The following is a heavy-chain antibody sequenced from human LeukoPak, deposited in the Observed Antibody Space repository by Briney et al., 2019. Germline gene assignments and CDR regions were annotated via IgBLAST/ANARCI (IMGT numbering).Heavy chain of an antibody. CDR2: IGGSGVRT. J-gene: IGHJ4*02. Sequence: GGSLRLSCAASGFTFSSYEMNWVRQAPGKGLEWVSGIGGSGVRTYYADSVKGRFTISRDNSRNTVYLQMKSLRDEDTAVYYCAKDSNWILLDDWGQGTLVTVSS. CDR1: GFTFSSYE. V-gene: IGHV3-23*01. CDR3: AKDSNWILLDD. D-gene: IGHD2-2*03.